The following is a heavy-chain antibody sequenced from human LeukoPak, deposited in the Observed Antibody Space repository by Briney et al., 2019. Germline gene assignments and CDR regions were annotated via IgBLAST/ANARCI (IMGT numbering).Heavy chain of an antibody. CDR2: IGGSGDST. Sequence: GGSLRLSCAASGFTFRSYAMSWVRQVPGKGLEWVSAIGGSGDSTYYADSVKGRFTISRDNSKSTLFLQMNSLRAEDTAVYYCVKSPLSRYFDWPIDSWGQGTLVTVSS. V-gene: IGHV3-23*01. CDR3: VKSPLSRYFDWPIDS. D-gene: IGHD3-9*01. CDR1: GFTFRSYA. J-gene: IGHJ4*02.